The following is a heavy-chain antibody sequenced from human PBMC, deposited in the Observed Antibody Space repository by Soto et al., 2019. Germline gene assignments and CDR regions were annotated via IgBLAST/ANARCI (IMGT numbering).Heavy chain of an antibody. Sequence: QVHLVQSGAEVKKPGASVKVSCKASGYTFTSYGITWVRQAPGQGLEWMGWISAHNGNTDYAQKLQGRVIVTRDTSTRTAYMELRSLRSDDTAVYYGARVRYGDYWGQGALVTVSS. D-gene: IGHD1-1*01. CDR1: GYTFTSYG. CDR2: ISAHNGNT. CDR3: ARVRYGDY. J-gene: IGHJ4*02. V-gene: IGHV1-18*01.